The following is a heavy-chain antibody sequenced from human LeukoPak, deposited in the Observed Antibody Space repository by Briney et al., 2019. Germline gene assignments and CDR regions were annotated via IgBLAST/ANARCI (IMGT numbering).Heavy chain of an antibody. CDR1: GGSFSVYY. J-gene: IGHJ5*02. D-gene: IGHD3-10*01. CDR2: INHSGST. CDR3: ARGLVVLWFGELLAFDP. Sequence: SETLSLTFAVYGGSFSVYYWSWIRQPPGKGLEWIGEINHSGSTNYNPSLKSRVTISVDTSKNQFSLKLSSVTAADTAVYYCARGLVVLWFGELLAFDPWGQGTLVIVSS. V-gene: IGHV4-34*01.